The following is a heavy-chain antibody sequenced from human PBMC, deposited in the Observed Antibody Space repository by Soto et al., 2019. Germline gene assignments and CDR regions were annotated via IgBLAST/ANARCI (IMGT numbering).Heavy chain of an antibody. Sequence: ETLSLTCSVSGGSISSSSYYWGWIRQSPGKGLEWIGTIYYSGSTYYNPSLKSRVTISVDTSKNQFSLKLSSVTAADTAVYYCARHRSNYGFFDWFDPWGLGTLVTVSS. CDR3: ARHRSNYGFFDWFDP. V-gene: IGHV4-39*01. CDR1: GGSISSSSYY. D-gene: IGHD5-18*01. J-gene: IGHJ5*02. CDR2: IYYSGST.